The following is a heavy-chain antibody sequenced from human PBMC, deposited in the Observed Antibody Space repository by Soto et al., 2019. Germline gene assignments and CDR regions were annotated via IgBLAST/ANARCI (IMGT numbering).Heavy chain of an antibody. D-gene: IGHD3-22*01. CDR1: GGSISSYY. J-gene: IGHJ4*02. Sequence: PSETLSLTCTVSGGSISSYYWSWIRQPPGKGLEWIGYIYYSGSTNYNPSLKSRVTISVDTSKNQFSLKLSSVTAADTAVYYCERGYHDSSGYQPTGYWGQGTLVTVS. V-gene: IGHV4-59*01. CDR2: IYYSGST. CDR3: ERGYHDSSGYQPTGY.